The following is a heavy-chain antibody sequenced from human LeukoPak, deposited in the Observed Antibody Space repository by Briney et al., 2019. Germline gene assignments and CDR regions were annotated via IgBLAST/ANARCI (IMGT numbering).Heavy chain of an antibody. CDR1: GGSFSGYY. CDR2: INHSGST. D-gene: IGHD3-22*01. CDR3: ARDHLLREHYYDSSGRYFDY. Sequence: SETLSLTCAVYGGSFSGYYWSWIRQPPGKGLEWIGEINHSGSTNYNPSLKSRVTISVDTSKNQFSLKLSSVTAADTAVYYCARDHLLREHYYDSSGRYFDYWGQGTLVTVSS. V-gene: IGHV4-34*01. J-gene: IGHJ4*02.